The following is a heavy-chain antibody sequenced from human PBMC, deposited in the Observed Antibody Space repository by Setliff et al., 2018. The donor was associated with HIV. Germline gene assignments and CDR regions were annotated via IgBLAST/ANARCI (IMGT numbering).Heavy chain of an antibody. CDR3: ATATSNGWFRAFDI. D-gene: IGHD6-19*01. CDR1: GYSLSEFS. Sequence: ASVKVSCNTSGYSLSEFSRHWVRQAPGKGLEWMGGFDPEDRETIYAQKFRDRVIMTEDTSTDTAYMELRSLTSEDTAVYYCATATSNGWFRAFDIWGQGTMVTVSS. V-gene: IGHV1-24*01. J-gene: IGHJ3*02. CDR2: FDPEDRET.